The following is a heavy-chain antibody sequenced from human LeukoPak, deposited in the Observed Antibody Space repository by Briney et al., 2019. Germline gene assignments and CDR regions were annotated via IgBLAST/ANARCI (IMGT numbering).Heavy chain of an antibody. V-gene: IGHV3-30*18. Sequence: GGSLRLSCAASGFTFNSYGMHWVRQAPGKGLEWVAVISFDGNYKYYADSVKGRFTISRDNSKNTLYLQMNSLRTEDTAVYYCAKEWASGYNYGYNDYWGQGTLVTVSS. J-gene: IGHJ4*02. CDR3: AKEWASGYNYGYNDY. CDR1: GFTFNSYG. CDR2: ISFDGNYK. D-gene: IGHD5-18*01.